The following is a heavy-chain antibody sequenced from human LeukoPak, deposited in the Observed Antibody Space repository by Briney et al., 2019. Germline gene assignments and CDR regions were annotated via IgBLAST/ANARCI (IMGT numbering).Heavy chain of an antibody. V-gene: IGHV3-48*02. Sequence: GGSLRLSCAASGFTFSSYSMNWVRQAPGKGLEWLSYITSSSGPIYYADSVRGRFIISRDNAKNSLYLQMNSLRDEDTAVYYCAGDSGYASDYWGQGTLVTVSS. D-gene: IGHD6-25*01. CDR1: GFTFSSYS. J-gene: IGHJ4*02. CDR3: AGDSGYASDY. CDR2: ITSSSGPI.